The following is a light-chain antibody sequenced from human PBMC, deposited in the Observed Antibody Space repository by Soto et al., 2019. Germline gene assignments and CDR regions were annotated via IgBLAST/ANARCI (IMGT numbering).Light chain of an antibody. Sequence: DLVMTQSPLSLPVTPGEPASISCRSSQSLLHSNGYNYLDWYLQKPGQSPQLLIYLGSNRASGVPDRFSGSGSGTDFPLKISRVEAEDIGVYYCMQALQTPLTFGGGTKVEIK. V-gene: IGKV2-28*01. CDR2: LGS. CDR3: MQALQTPLT. J-gene: IGKJ4*01. CDR1: QSLLHSNGYNY.